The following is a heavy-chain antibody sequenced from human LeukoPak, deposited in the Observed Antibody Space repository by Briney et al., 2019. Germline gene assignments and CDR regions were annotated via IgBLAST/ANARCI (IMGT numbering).Heavy chain of an antibody. D-gene: IGHD6-13*01. Sequence: SETLSLTCTVSGGSISSYYWSWIRQPPGKGLEWIGYIYYSGSTNYNPSLKRRVTISVDTSKNQFSLKLSSVTAADTAVYYCAREFRVAADEYYYYYYGMDVWGQGTADPVSS. CDR1: GGSISSYY. J-gene: IGHJ6*02. CDR2: IYYSGST. CDR3: AREFRVAADEYYYYYYGMDV. V-gene: IGHV4-59*01.